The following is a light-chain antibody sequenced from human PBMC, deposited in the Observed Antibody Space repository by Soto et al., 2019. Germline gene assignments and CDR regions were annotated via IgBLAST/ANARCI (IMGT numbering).Light chain of an antibody. CDR2: WAS. CDR1: RNLLYNDKNY. Sequence: DIVMTQAPDSLAASLGAIVTINCKSSRNLLYNDKNYVAWYQQRPGQAPKLLIYWASTRESEVPVRISGSGSVTNFSLTTRDLQAAEAAFIFCQQFYTTPRTFGQGPRGEI. J-gene: IGKJ2*01. CDR3: QQFYTTPRT. V-gene: IGKV4-1*01.